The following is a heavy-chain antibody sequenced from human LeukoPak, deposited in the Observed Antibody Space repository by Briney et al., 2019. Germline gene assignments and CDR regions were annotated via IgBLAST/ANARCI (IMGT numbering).Heavy chain of an antibody. J-gene: IGHJ3*02. D-gene: IGHD3-9*01. V-gene: IGHV1-46*01. CDR3: ARPQNYYDILTGYFHGAFDI. Sequence: ASVKVSCKASGYTFTSYYMHWVRQAPGQGLEWMGIINPSGGSTSYAQKFQGRVTMTRDTSTSTVYMELSSLRSEDTAVYYCARPQNYYDILTGYFHGAFDIWGQGTMVTVSS. CDR1: GYTFTSYY. CDR2: INPSGGST.